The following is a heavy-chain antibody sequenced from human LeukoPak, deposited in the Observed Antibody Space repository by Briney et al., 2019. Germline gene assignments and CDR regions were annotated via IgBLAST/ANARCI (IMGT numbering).Heavy chain of an antibody. V-gene: IGHV3-23*01. D-gene: IGHD5-18*01. J-gene: IGHJ4*02. CDR2: ISGSGGST. CDR3: AKGAVQLWSWWYFDY. Sequence: PGGSLRLSCAASGFTFSSYGMSWVRQAPGKGLEWVSAISGSGGSTYYADSVKGRFTISRDNSKNTLYLQMNSLRAEDTAVYYCAKGAVQLWSWWYFDYWGQGTLVTVSS. CDR1: GFTFSSYG.